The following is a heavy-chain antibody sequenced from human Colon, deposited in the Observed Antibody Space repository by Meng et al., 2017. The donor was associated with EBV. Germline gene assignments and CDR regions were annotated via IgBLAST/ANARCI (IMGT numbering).Heavy chain of an antibody. J-gene: IGHJ5*02. CDR1: GTSISTSNW. CDR2: IYHNGQT. D-gene: IGHD2-8*02. CDR3: ARDGGVTHIP. Sequence: QVLLQEWGEGLVKPSGTLSLTCAVSGTSISTSNWWSWIRQSPGEGLEWIGAIYHNGQTNYNPSLKSRVSMSVDESKNEFSLNLKSVTAADTAVYYCARDGGVTHIPWGQGVLVTVSS. V-gene: IGHV4-4*02.